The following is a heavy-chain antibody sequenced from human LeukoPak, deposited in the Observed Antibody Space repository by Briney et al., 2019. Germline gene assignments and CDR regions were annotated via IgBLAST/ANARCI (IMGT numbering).Heavy chain of an antibody. V-gene: IGHV3-30-3*01. D-gene: IGHD2-8*01. J-gene: IGHJ6*02. CDR3: ARKDIVLMVYAILPRGSSHYGMDV. CDR1: GFTFSSYA. CDR2: ISYDGSNK. Sequence: GGPLRLSCAASGFTFSSYAMHGVRKAPGKGLEGVAVISYDGSNKYYADSVKGRFTISRDNSKNTLYLQMNSLRAEDTAVYYCARKDIVLMVYAILPRGSSHYGMDVWGQGTTVTVSS.